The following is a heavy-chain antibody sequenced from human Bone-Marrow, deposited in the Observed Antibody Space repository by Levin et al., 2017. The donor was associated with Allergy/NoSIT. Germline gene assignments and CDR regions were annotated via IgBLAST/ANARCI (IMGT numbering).Heavy chain of an antibody. CDR2: IYHSGST. D-gene: IGHD3-3*01. J-gene: IGHJ6*02. CDR1: GYSISSGYY. Sequence: SQTLSLTCAVSGYSISSGYYWGWIRQPPGKGLEWIGSIYHSGSTYYNPSLKSRVTISVDTSKNQFSLKLSSVTAADTAVYYCAREGLRFLEWLLGPYYDYGMDVWGQGTTVTVSS. V-gene: IGHV4-38-2*02. CDR3: AREGLRFLEWLLGPYYDYGMDV.